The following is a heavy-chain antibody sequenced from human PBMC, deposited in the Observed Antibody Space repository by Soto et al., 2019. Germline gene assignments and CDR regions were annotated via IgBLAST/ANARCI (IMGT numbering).Heavy chain of an antibody. CDR2: ISAHNGNT. D-gene: IGHD2-15*01. Sequence: ASVKVSCKGSGYGFTTYGITWVRQAPGQGLEWMAWISAHNGNTNNAQNFQGRVTMTTDTSTSTAYMELRSLRSDDTAVYYCARHAEGYCSGGSCYHFDYWG. J-gene: IGHJ4*01. CDR1: GYGFTTYG. CDR3: ARHAEGYCSGGSCYHFDY. V-gene: IGHV1-18*01.